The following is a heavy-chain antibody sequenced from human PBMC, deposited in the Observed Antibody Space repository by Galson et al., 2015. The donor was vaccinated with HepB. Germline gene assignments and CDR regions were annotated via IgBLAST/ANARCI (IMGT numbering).Heavy chain of an antibody. CDR3: SWVGYSTVTFYEAD. V-gene: IGHV3-15*01. J-gene: IGHJ4*02. Sequence: PLGLSGAAPGVDFDDPMRRWVPQAPGEGLEGGGRIRSDGARGTADYGPAVKARFTMSRAGSTELYYLHMSSLKIEDTAVYYGSWVGYSTVTFYEADWGQGTLVTVSS. CDR2: IRSDGARGTA. CDR1: GVDFDDPM. D-gene: IGHD2/OR15-2a*01.